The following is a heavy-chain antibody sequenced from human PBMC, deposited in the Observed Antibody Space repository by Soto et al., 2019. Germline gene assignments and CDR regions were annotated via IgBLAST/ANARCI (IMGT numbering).Heavy chain of an antibody. CDR3: ARERNYCSGGSCYSCFDY. CDR2: ISAYNGNT. Sequence: ASVKVSCKGSGYTFTSYVISWVRQAPGQGLEWMGWISAYNGNTNYAQKLQGRVTMTTDTSTSTAYMELRSLRSDDTAVYYCARERNYCSGGSCYSCFDYWRQGTLVTVS. V-gene: IGHV1-18*01. J-gene: IGHJ4*02. D-gene: IGHD2-15*01. CDR1: GYTFTSYV.